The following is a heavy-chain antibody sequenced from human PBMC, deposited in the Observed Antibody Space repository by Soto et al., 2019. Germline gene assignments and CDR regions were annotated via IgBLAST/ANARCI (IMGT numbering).Heavy chain of an antibody. D-gene: IGHD2-2*01. CDR1: GGSFSGYY. CDR2: INHSGST. Sequence: QVQLQQWGAGLLKPSETLSLTCAVYGGSFSGYYWSWIRQPPGKGLEWIGEINHSGSTNYNPSLKSRVTLSGDTSKNQFSLKLSSVTAADTAVYYCARGPAVVVVPAAQSYGMDVWGQGTTVTVYS. J-gene: IGHJ6*02. V-gene: IGHV4-34*01. CDR3: ARGPAVVVVPAAQSYGMDV.